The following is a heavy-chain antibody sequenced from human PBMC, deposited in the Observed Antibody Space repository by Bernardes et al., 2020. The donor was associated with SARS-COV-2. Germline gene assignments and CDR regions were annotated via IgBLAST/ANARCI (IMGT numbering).Heavy chain of an antibody. D-gene: IGHD3-10*01. J-gene: IGHJ1*01. CDR3: AAGRFGEAPFQH. Sequence: SETLSLTCGFYGGSFSSYYWSWIRQSPGKGLQWIGEINNSGRTKYNPSLKSRVTLSVDSSKKQFTVKVTSVTAADTATYYCAAGRFGEAPFQHWGQGTLVSVSS. CDR2: INNSGRT. CDR1: GGSFSSYY. V-gene: IGHV4-34*01.